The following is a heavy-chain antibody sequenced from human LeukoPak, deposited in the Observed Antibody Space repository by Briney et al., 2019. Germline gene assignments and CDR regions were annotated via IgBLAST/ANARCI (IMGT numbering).Heavy chain of an antibody. CDR3: AKEPSGSYWY. Sequence: GGSLRLSCAASGWSFSHYGMQWVRQAPGKGLEWVAFIRYDGSNKYYADSVKGRFTISRDNSKNTLYLQMNSLRSEDTAVYYCAKEPSGSYWYWGQGTLVTVSS. CDR1: GWSFSHYG. CDR2: IRYDGSNK. D-gene: IGHD3-10*01. V-gene: IGHV3-30*02. J-gene: IGHJ4*02.